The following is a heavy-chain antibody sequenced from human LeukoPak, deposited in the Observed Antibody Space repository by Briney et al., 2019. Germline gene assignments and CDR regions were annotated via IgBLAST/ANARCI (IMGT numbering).Heavy chain of an antibody. CDR1: GFTFSSYG. Sequence: GGSLRLSCAASGFTFSSYGMHWVRQAPGKGLEWVAVIWYDGSNKYYADSVKGRFTISRDNSKNTLYLQMNSLRAEDTAVYYCARGNLGYCSSTSCYWPFDYWGQGTLVTVSS. CDR2: IWYDGSNK. D-gene: IGHD2-2*01. CDR3: ARGNLGYCSSTSCYWPFDY. J-gene: IGHJ4*02. V-gene: IGHV3-33*08.